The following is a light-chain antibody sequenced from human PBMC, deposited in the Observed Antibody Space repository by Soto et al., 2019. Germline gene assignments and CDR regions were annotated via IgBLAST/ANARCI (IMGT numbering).Light chain of an antibody. CDR3: QQYNDWPPRWT. V-gene: IGKV3-15*01. CDR1: QSVSTY. Sequence: EIVMTQSPATLSVSPGERATLSCRASQSVSTYLAWYQQKPGQAPRLLIYSASTRATGIPARFSGGGSVTEFTLTISSLQSEDFAVYICQQYNDWPPRWTFGKGTKVEIK. J-gene: IGKJ1*01. CDR2: SAS.